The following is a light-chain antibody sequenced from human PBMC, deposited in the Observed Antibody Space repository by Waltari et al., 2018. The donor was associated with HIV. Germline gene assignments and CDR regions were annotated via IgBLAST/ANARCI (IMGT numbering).Light chain of an antibody. CDR1: QSRLYSNGHTY. CDR3: IQTLQTPFT. V-gene: IGKV2-28*01. J-gene: IGKJ3*01. CDR2: LGS. Sequence: DIVMLQSPPPLHVSTGEPASISCRSSQSRLYSNGHTYLGWFLQKPGQSPQLLIYLGSNRASGVPDRFSAIAADTDFTLKISRVEAEDVGVYYCIQTLQTPFTFGPGTKVHIK.